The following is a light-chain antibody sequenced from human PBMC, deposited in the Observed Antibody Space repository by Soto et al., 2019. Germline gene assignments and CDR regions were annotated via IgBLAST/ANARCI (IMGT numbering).Light chain of an antibody. CDR1: QTISSW. J-gene: IGKJ1*01. CDR2: KAS. CDR3: QHYKSYSEA. V-gene: IGKV1-5*03. Sequence: DIQMTQSPSTLSGSVGDRVTITCRASQTISSWLAWYQQKPGKAPKLLIYKASTLKSWVPSRFSGSGSGTECTLTISSLQPDDFATYYCQHYKSYSEAFGQGTKVEL.